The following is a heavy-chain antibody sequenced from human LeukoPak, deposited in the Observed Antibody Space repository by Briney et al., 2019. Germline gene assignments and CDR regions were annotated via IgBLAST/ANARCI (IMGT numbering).Heavy chain of an antibody. CDR3: TTELLYDFWSGYYTGVRAFDI. CDR2: IKSKTDGGTT. V-gene: IGHV3-15*01. Sequence: GGSLRLSCAASGFTFSNAWMSWVRQAPGKGLEWVGRIKSKTDGGTTDYAAPVKGRFTISRDDSKNTLYLQMNSLKTEDTAVYYCTTELLYDFWSGYYTGVRAFDIWGQGTMVTVSS. J-gene: IGHJ3*02. CDR1: GFTFSNAW. D-gene: IGHD3-3*01.